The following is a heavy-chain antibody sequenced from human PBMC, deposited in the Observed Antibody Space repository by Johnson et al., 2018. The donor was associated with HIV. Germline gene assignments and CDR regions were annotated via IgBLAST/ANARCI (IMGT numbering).Heavy chain of an antibody. CDR3: ARAYNYPI. V-gene: IGHV3-23*04. CDR2: ISGSGGST. J-gene: IGHJ3*02. CDR1: GFTFTSYA. Sequence: VLLVESGGGVVQPGRSLRLSCAASGFTFTSYAMSWVRQAPGKGLEWVSGISGSGGSTYYADSVKGRFTISRDNSKNTLYLQMNSLRAEATAVYYCARAYNYPIWGQGTMLTVSS. D-gene: IGHD1-1*01.